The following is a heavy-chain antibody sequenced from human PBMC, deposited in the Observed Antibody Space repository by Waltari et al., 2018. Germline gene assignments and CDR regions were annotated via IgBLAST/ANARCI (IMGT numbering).Heavy chain of an antibody. V-gene: IGHV3-30*18. CDR2: ISYDGSNK. CDR3: AKEFSGFRELSLDY. J-gene: IGHJ4*02. Sequence: QVQLVESGGGVVQPGRSLRLSCAASGFTFSRYVMHWVRQAPGKGLEWVAVISYDGSNKYYADSVKGRFTISRDNSKNTLYLQMNSLRAEDTAVYYCAKEFSGFRELSLDYWGQGTLVTVSS. CDR1: GFTFSRYV. D-gene: IGHD3-10*01.